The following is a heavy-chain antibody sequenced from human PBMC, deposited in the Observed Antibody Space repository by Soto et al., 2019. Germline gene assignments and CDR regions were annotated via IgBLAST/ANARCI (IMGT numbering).Heavy chain of an antibody. V-gene: IGHV3-30-3*01. Sequence: QVQLVESGGGVVQPGRSLRLSCAASGFTFSSYAMHWVRQAPGKGLEWVAVISYDGSNKYYADSVKGRFTISRDNSKNPLYLQMNSLRAEDTAVYYCARYFEIQPSITMIVVEEPYFDYWGQGTLVTVSS. J-gene: IGHJ4*02. CDR2: ISYDGSNK. CDR1: GFTFSSYA. D-gene: IGHD3-22*01. CDR3: ARYFEIQPSITMIVVEEPYFDY.